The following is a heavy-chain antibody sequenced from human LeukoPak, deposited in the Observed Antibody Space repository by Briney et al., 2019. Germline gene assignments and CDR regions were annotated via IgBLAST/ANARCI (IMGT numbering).Heavy chain of an antibody. V-gene: IGHV1-46*01. Sequence: ASVKVSCKASGYTFISHYIHWVRQAPGQGLEWMGTINPSSGSTSYAQKFQVRVTMTRDTSTSTVYMELNSLRSEDTAVYYCARDLGSGWYQFDYWGQGTLVTVSS. CDR2: INPSSGST. CDR1: GYTFISHY. J-gene: IGHJ4*02. D-gene: IGHD6-19*01. CDR3: ARDLGSGWYQFDY.